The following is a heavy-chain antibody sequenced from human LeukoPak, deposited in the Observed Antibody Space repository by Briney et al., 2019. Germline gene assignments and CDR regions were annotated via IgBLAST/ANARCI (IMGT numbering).Heavy chain of an antibody. D-gene: IGHD1-1*01. Sequence: SETLSLTCTISVGSITNYHWGWIRQPPGKGLEWVGYISYSGSTTYHPSLKSRVTISVDLSTNQFSLNLNSVTAGDTAVYYCVRVTTGTVDSWGQGTLVAVPS. J-gene: IGHJ4*02. CDR2: ISYSGST. CDR3: VRVTTGTVDS. V-gene: IGHV4-59*01. CDR1: VGSITNYH.